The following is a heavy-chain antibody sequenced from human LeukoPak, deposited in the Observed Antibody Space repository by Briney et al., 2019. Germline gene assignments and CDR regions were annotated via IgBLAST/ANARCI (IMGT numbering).Heavy chain of an antibody. CDR1: GFTFSTAW. V-gene: IGHV3-15*01. Sequence: GGSLRLSCVASGFTFSTAWMSWLRQAPGKGLEWVGRIKSNSDGGTTDYAASVKGRFTISRDDSKNTVYLQMNSLRTEDTAVYYCLWWDYWGQGTLVTVSS. CDR2: IKSNSDGGTT. D-gene: IGHD2-21*01. J-gene: IGHJ4*02. CDR3: LWWDY.